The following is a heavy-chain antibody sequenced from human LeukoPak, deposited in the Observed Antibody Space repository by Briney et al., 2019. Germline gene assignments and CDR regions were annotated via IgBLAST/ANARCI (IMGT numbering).Heavy chain of an antibody. Sequence: ASVKVSCKASGYTFTSYDINWVRQATGQGLEWMGWINPNSSNTGYAQKFQGRVTMTRNTSISTAYMELSSLRSEDTAVYYCARGKRSGFLNWFDPWGQGTLVTVSS. CDR2: INPNSSNT. CDR3: ARGKRSGFLNWFDP. CDR1: GYTFTSYD. J-gene: IGHJ5*02. D-gene: IGHD3-10*01. V-gene: IGHV1-8*01.